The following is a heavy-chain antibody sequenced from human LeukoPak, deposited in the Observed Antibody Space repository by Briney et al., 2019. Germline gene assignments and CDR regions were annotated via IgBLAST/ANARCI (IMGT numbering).Heavy chain of an antibody. CDR3: AKAISDSAPNGYYYYGMDV. Sequence: TGGSLRLSCAVSGFTFSSYAMSWVRQAPGKGLEWVSAISGSGGSTYYADSVKGRFTISRDNSKNTLYLQMNSLRAEDTAVYYCAKAISDSAPNGYYYYGMDVWGQGTTVTVSS. V-gene: IGHV3-23*01. J-gene: IGHJ6*02. CDR2: ISGSGGST. D-gene: IGHD3-9*01. CDR1: GFTFSSYA.